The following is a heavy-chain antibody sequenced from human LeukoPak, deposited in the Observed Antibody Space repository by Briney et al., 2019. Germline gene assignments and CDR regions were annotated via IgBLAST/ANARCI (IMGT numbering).Heavy chain of an antibody. CDR3: AKGSPITIFGVVPQWYFDY. D-gene: IGHD3-3*01. V-gene: IGHV3-23*01. CDR1: GFTFSRFS. J-gene: IGHJ4*02. Sequence: GGSLRLSCAASGFTFSRFSMSWVRQAPGKGLEWVSAISGSGGSTYYADSVKGRFTISRDNSKNTLYLQMNSLRAEDTAVYYCAKGSPITIFGVVPQWYFDYWGQGTLVTVSS. CDR2: ISGSGGST.